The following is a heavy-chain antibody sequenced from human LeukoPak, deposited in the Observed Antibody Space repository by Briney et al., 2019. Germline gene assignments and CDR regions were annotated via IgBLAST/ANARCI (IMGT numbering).Heavy chain of an antibody. J-gene: IGHJ6*02. V-gene: IGHV4-34*01. CDR2: INHSGST. Sequence: SETLSLTCAVYGGSFSGYYWSWIRQPPGKGLEWIGEINHSGSTNYNPSLKSRVTTSVDTSKNQFSLKLSSVTAADTAVYYCARGRPPITIFGVVIEDPYYYYGMDVWGQGTTVTVSS. CDR1: GGSFSGYY. D-gene: IGHD3-3*01. CDR3: ARGRPPITIFGVVIEDPYYYYGMDV.